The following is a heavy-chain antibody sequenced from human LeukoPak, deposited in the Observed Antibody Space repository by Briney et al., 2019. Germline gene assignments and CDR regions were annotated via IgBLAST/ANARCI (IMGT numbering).Heavy chain of an antibody. J-gene: IGHJ1*01. CDR1: GYTFTDYY. V-gene: IGHV1-69-2*01. Sequence: ALVKVSCKASGYTFTDYYMHWVQQAPGKGLEWMGRVDPEDGETIYAEKFQGRVTITADTSTDTAYMELSSLRSEDTAVYYCATVGQDYYDEYFQHWGQGTLVTVSS. D-gene: IGHD3-22*01. CDR2: VDPEDGET. CDR3: ATVGQDYYDEYFQH.